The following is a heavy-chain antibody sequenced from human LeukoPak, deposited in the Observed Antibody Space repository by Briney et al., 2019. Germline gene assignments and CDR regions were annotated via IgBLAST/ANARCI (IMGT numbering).Heavy chain of an antibody. CDR3: ARRCQGPEVGIAVAGTGYYYYGMDV. CDR1: GGSFSGYY. J-gene: IGHJ6*02. CDR2: INHSGST. D-gene: IGHD6-19*01. V-gene: IGHV4-34*01. Sequence: SETLSLTCAVYGGSFSGYYWSWIRQPPGKGLEWIGEINHSGSTNYNPSLKSRVTISVDTSKNQFSLKLSSVTAADTAVYYCARRCQGPEVGIAVAGTGYYYYGMDVWGQGTTVTASS.